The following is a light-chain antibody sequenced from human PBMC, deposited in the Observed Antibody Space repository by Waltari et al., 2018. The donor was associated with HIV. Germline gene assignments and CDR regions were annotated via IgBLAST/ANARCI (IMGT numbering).Light chain of an antibody. CDR2: DIN. CDR3: ASNRLDYTLI. J-gene: IGLJ2*01. V-gene: IGLV2-14*03. Sequence: QSALTQPASVSGFLGQSINISCTGISTDSRFYQYVSWYQQHPGKIPSLIIFDINNRPSGVSDHFSGSRSGHSSSLTFSGLQSGDEAHYYCASNRLDYTLIFGGGTKLTVL. CDR1: STDSRFYQY.